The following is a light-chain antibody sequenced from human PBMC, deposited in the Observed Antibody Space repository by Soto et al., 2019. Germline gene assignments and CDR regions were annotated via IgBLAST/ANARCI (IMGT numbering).Light chain of an antibody. J-gene: IGKJ1*01. CDR3: QDYSPYSWT. CDR1: QSISSW. Sequence: DIQMTQSPSALSASVGDRATITCRASQSISSWLAWYQQKPGKAPKLLIYGASSLESGVPSRFSGSGSGTEFTLTISSLQPDDFATYYCQDYSPYSWTFGQGTKVDIK. V-gene: IGKV1-5*01. CDR2: GAS.